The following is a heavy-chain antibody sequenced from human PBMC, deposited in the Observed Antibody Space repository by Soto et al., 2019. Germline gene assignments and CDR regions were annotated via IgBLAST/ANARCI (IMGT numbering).Heavy chain of an antibody. CDR1: GFTFSSYS. V-gene: IGHV3-21*01. CDR2: ISSSSSYI. CDR3: AREGVQHGSGPYYYYGMDV. D-gene: IGHD3-10*01. J-gene: IGHJ6*02. Sequence: GESLKISCAASGFTFSSYSMNWVRQAPGKGLEWVSSISSSSSYIYYADSVKGRFTISRDNAKNSLYLQMNSLRAEDTAVYYCAREGVQHGSGPYYYYGMDVWGQGTTVTVSS.